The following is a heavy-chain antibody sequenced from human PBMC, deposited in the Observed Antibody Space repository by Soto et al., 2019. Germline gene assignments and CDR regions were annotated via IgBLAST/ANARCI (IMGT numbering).Heavy chain of an antibody. Sequence: ASVKVACKASGYTFTSYGISWVLQAPGQGLEWMGWISAYNGNTNYAQKLQGRVTMTTDTSTSTAYMELRSLRSDDTAVYYCARGVIAVAGPYYYYYMDVWGKGTTVTVSS. CDR1: GYTFTSYG. CDR2: ISAYNGNT. D-gene: IGHD6-19*01. J-gene: IGHJ6*03. V-gene: IGHV1-18*01. CDR3: ARGVIAVAGPYYYYYMDV.